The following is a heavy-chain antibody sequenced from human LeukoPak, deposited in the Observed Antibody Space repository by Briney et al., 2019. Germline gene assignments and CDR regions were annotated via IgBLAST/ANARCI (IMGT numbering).Heavy chain of an antibody. CDR1: GFTFSSYA. CDR3: AKSSGYDPTPDY. CDR2: ISGSGGST. D-gene: IGHD5-12*01. V-gene: IGHV3-23*01. Sequence: PGGSLRLSCAASGFTFSSYAMSWVRQPPGKGLEWVSAISGSGGSTYYADSAKGRFTISRDNSKNTLYLQMNSLRAEDTAVYYCAKSSGYDPTPDYWGQGTLVTVSS. J-gene: IGHJ4*02.